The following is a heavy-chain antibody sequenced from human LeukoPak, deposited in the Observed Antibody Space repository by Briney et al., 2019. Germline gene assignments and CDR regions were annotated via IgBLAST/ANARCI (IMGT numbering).Heavy chain of an antibody. Sequence: ASVKVSCKASGYTFTSNYIHWVRQAPGQGLEWMGMIYPRDGSTSYAQKSQGRVTVTRDTSTSTVHMELSGLRSEDTTVYYCARDQEGFDYWGQGTLVTVSS. CDR1: GYTFTSNY. CDR2: IYPRDGST. J-gene: IGHJ4*02. CDR3: ARDQEGFDY. V-gene: IGHV1-46*01.